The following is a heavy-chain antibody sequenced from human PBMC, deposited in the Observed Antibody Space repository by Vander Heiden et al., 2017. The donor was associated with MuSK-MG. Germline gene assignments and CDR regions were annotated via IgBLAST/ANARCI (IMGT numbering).Heavy chain of an antibody. Sequence: EVQLVESGGGLVKPGGSLRLSCAASGFTFSSYSMNWVRQAPGKGLEWVSSISSSSSYIYYADSVKGRFTISRDNAKNSLYLQMNSLRAEDTAVYYCAREPISGYDLYYFDYWGQGTLVTVSS. CDR1: GFTFSSYS. CDR3: AREPISGYDLYYFDY. D-gene: IGHD5-12*01. CDR2: ISSSSSYI. V-gene: IGHV3-21*01. J-gene: IGHJ4*02.